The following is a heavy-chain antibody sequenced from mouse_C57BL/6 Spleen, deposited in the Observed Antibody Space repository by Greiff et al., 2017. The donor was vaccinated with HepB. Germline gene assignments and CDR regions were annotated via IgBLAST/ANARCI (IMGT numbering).Heavy chain of an antibody. CDR3: ARQEGDYDYDGGLAY. J-gene: IGHJ3*01. D-gene: IGHD2-4*01. CDR2: ISSGGSYT. V-gene: IGHV5-6*01. CDR1: GFTFSSYG. Sequence: EVKLMESGGDLVKPGGSLKLSCAASGFTFSSYGMSWVRPTPDKRLEWVATISSGGSYTYYPDSVKGRFTISRDNAKNTLYLQMSSLKSEDTAMYYCARQEGDYDYDGGLAYWGQGTLVTVSA.